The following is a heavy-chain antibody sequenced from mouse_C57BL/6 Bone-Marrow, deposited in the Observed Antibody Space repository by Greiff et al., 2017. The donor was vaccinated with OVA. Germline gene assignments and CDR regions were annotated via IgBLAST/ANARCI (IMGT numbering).Heavy chain of an antibody. CDR1: YTFTDYYM. CDR2: YPGSGNTY. V-gene: IGHV1-83*01. D-gene: IGHD3-1*01. J-gene: IGHJ3*01. CDR3: RRFGELLAY. Sequence: VQLQESGPELVKPGASVKMSCKASGYTFTDYYMHWVKQKPGKGLEWIGEIYPGSGNTYYNEKFKGKATLTADTSSSTAYMQLSSLTSEDSAVYFCARRFGELLAYWGQGTLVTVSA.